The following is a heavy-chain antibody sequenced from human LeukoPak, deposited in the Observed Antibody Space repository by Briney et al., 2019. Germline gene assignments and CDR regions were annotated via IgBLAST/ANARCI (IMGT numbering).Heavy chain of an antibody. CDR3: AREGPRPRPYCCSSTSCSFDY. J-gene: IGHJ4*02. Sequence: GGSLRLSCAASGFTFSSYWMSWVRQAPGKGLEWVANIKQDGSEKYYMDSVKGRFTISRDNAKNSLYLQMNSLRAEDTAVYYCAREGPRPRPYCCSSTSCSFDYWGQGTLVTVSS. V-gene: IGHV3-7*01. CDR2: IKQDGSEK. CDR1: GFTFSSYW. D-gene: IGHD2-2*01.